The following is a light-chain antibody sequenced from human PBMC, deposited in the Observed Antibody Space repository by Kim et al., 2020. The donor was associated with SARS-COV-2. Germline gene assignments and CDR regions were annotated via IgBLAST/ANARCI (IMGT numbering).Light chain of an antibody. Sequence: GQAITISCTGTSSDVGGYNYVSWYQQHPGKAPKLMIYNGSQRPSGVSNRFSGSKSGNTASLTISGLQAEDEADYCCSSYTSSSTWVSGGGTQLTVL. CDR1: SSDVGGYNY. J-gene: IGLJ3*02. V-gene: IGLV2-14*04. CDR3: SSYTSSSTWV. CDR2: NGS.